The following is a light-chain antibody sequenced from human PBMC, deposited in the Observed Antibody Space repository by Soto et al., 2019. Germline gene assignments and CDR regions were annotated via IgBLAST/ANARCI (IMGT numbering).Light chain of an antibody. Sequence: IVFTQSRGTLSLSPGHRATLSCRASESISRDYLAWYQQRLGQAPRLLIYGASSGATGIPDRFSGSGSGTDFTLTITRLEPEDFAVYYCQQYGSLPITFGQGTRLEIK. CDR2: GAS. CDR1: ESISRDY. J-gene: IGKJ5*01. V-gene: IGKV3-20*01. CDR3: QQYGSLPIT.